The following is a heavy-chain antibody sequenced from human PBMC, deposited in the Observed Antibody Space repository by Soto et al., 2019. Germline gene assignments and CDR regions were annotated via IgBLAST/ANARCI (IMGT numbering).Heavy chain of an antibody. CDR2: SRNKANSYTT. V-gene: IGHV3-72*01. CDR1: GFTLSDHY. Sequence: GRSMRHSCAAAGFTLSDHYMDWVRKAPGKGLEWVGRSRNKANSYTTEYAASVKGRSTISRDDSKNSLYLQMNSLKTEDTAVYYCARGPYYGSGNYHAWGQGTLVTVSS. J-gene: IGHJ1*01. CDR3: ARGPYYGSGNYHA. D-gene: IGHD3-10*01.